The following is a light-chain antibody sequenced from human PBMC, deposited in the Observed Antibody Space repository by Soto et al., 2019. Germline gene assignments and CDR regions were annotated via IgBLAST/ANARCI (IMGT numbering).Light chain of an antibody. CDR2: DVS. J-gene: IGLJ1*01. CDR3: NLYASSGTLV. V-gene: IGLV2-14*03. Sequence: QSALAQPASVSGSPGQSITLSCTGTSSDVGGYNYVPWYQQHPGKAPKLMIYDVSNRPSGVSNRFSGSKSGNTASLTISGLQAEDEAYYYCNLYASSGTLVFGTGTKVTVL. CDR1: SSDVGGYNY.